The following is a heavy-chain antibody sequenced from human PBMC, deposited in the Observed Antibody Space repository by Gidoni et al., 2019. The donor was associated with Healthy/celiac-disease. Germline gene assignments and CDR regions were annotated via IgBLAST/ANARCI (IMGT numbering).Heavy chain of an antibody. V-gene: IGHV3-11*01. Sequence: QVQLVESGGGLVKPGGPLRLSCAASGFNFGDYYMTWIRQAPGKGLEWVSYISSSGNTRYYGDSVKGRFTISRDNAKNSLYLQMNSLRAEDTAVYYCARGYCSGGNCFHAFDIWGQGTMVTVSS. CDR3: ARGYCSGGNCFHAFDI. CDR2: ISSSGNTR. D-gene: IGHD2-15*01. CDR1: GFNFGDYY. J-gene: IGHJ3*02.